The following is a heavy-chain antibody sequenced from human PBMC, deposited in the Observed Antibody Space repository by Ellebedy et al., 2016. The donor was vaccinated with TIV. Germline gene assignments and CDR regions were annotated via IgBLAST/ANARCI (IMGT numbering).Heavy chain of an antibody. J-gene: IGHJ6*02. CDR3: ARGSSTSSCDYDYYYGMDV. CDR1: GHTFTGYY. V-gene: IGHV1-2*02. Sequence: ASVKVSCKASGHTFTGYYMHWVRQAPGQGLEWMGWINPKSGGTNYAQKLQGRVTMTRDTSISTAYMELSRLRSDDTAVYYCARGSSTSSCDYDYYYGMDVWGQGTTVTVSS. D-gene: IGHD2-2*01. CDR2: INPKSGGT.